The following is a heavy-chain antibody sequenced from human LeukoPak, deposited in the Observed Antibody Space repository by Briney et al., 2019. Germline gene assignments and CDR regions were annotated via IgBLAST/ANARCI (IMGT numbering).Heavy chain of an antibody. CDR2: IYYSGST. Sequence: SETLSLICTVSGNSISSGSYWGWIRQPPGKGLEWIGYIYYSGSTNYNPSLKSRVTISVDTSKNQFSLKLSSVTAADTAVYYCAREAVAGLNWFDPWGQGTLVTVSS. J-gene: IGHJ5*02. CDR3: AREAVAGLNWFDP. V-gene: IGHV4-61*01. D-gene: IGHD6-19*01. CDR1: GNSISSGSY.